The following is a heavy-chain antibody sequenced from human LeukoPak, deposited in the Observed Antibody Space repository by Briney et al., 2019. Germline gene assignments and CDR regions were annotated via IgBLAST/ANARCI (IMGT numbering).Heavy chain of an antibody. J-gene: IGHJ4*02. Sequence: SVKVSCKASGGTFSSYAISWVRQAPGQGLEWMGGIIPIFGTANYAQKFQGRVTITADESTSTAYMELSSLRSEDTAVYYCARERGSGSYRYFDYWGQGTLVTVSS. CDR1: GGTFSSYA. D-gene: IGHD1-26*01. V-gene: IGHV1-69*01. CDR3: ARERGSGSYRYFDY. CDR2: IIPIFGTA.